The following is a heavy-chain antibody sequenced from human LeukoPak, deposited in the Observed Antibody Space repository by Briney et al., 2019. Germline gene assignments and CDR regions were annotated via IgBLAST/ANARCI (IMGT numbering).Heavy chain of an antibody. CDR1: GGSISSGGYY. D-gene: IGHD3-22*01. Sequence: SETLSLTCTVSGGSISSGGYYWSWIRQPPGKGLEWIGYIYHSGSTYYNPSLKSRVTISVDRSKNQFSLKLSSVTAADTAVYYCARDLRTYYYDSSGYDAFDIWGQGTMVTVCS. J-gene: IGHJ3*02. CDR3: ARDLRTYYYDSSGYDAFDI. V-gene: IGHV4-30-2*01. CDR2: IYHSGST.